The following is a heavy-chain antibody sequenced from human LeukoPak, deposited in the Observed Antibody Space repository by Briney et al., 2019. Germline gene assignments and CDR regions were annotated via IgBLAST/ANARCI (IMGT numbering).Heavy chain of an antibody. CDR2: IWYDGSKK. D-gene: IGHD1-26*01. CDR1: GFTFTNYA. Sequence: GGSLRLSCAASGFTFTNYAMTWVRQAPGKGLEWVAVIWYDGSKKYYADSVKGRFTISRDNSKNTLYMQMDSLRAEDTAVYYCARMSGSHLDYWGQGTLVTVSS. J-gene: IGHJ4*02. V-gene: IGHV3-33*08. CDR3: ARMSGSHLDY.